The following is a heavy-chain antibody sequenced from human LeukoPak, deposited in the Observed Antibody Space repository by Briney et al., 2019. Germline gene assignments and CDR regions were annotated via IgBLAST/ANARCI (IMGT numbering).Heavy chain of an antibody. Sequence: GGSLRLSCAASGFTFSNYAMSWVRQAPGKGLEWVSTINDRGIATYYADSVKGRFTISRDNSKNTLSLQVSSLRAEDTAVYYCAKDSLGYDFWSGYSSWYFDYWGQGTLVTVSS. V-gene: IGHV3-23*01. CDR1: GFTFSNYA. J-gene: IGHJ4*02. CDR2: INDRGIAT. CDR3: AKDSLGYDFWSGYSSWYFDY. D-gene: IGHD3-3*01.